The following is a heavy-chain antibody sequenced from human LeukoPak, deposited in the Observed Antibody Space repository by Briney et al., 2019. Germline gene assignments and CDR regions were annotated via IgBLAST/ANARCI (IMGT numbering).Heavy chain of an antibody. CDR2: IYYSGST. Sequence: PSETLSLTCTVSGGSISSYYWSWIRQPPGKGLEWIGYIYYSGSTNYNPSLKSRFTISVDTSRNQFSLKLSSVTAADTAVYYCARDIGSGSFDYWGQGTLVTVSS. V-gene: IGHV4-59*01. CDR3: ARDIGSGSFDY. CDR1: GGSISSYY. J-gene: IGHJ4*02. D-gene: IGHD3-10*01.